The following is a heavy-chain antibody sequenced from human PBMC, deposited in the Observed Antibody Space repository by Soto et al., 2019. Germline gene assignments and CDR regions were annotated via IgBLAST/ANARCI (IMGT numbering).Heavy chain of an antibody. CDR3: TKAPRSFYYYMDV. V-gene: IGHV3-23*01. Sequence: EVQVLESGGGLVEPGGSLRLSCVGSGFTFSTYAMNWVRRAPGKGLEWVSGISGSGSDRYYADSVRGRFIISRDNSNNTLNLQMDSLRAEDTAIYYSTKAPRSFYYYMDVWGKGTTVTVSS. CDR1: GFTFSTYA. J-gene: IGHJ6*03. D-gene: IGHD3-3*01. CDR2: ISGSGSDR.